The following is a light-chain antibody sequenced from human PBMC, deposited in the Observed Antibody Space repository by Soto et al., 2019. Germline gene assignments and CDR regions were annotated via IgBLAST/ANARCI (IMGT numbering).Light chain of an antibody. J-gene: IGKJ4*01. CDR1: QDISIY. CDR3: QQVNGYQST. Sequence: MRLSQFPSSLSASVGDRVTITYRASQDISIYLAWYQQEPGKAPTLLIYAASTLQSGVPSRFSDSASGPDFNFSISGLQPEDFATYYCQQVNGYQSTLGGGTKVEI. V-gene: IGKV1-9*01. CDR2: AAS.